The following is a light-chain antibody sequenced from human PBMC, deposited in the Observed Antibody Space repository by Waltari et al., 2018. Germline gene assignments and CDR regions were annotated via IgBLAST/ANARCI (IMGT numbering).Light chain of an antibody. CDR1: QSVLYSSNNRNY. CDR3: HQYYSNRMWT. J-gene: IGKJ1*01. Sequence: DIVMTQSPDSLAVSLGERATINCKSSQSVLYSSNNRNYLAWYQQKPGQPPKMLIYWASTRESGVPDRFSGSGSGTDFTLTISGLQAEDVAVYYCHQYYSNRMWTFGQGTKVEIK. V-gene: IGKV4-1*01. CDR2: WAS.